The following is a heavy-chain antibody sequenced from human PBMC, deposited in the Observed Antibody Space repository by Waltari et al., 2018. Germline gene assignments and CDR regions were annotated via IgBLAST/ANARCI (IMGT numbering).Heavy chain of an antibody. J-gene: IGHJ6*02. CDR1: GGTFSSYA. CDR2: VILNFGTA. Sequence: QVQLVQSGAEVKKPGSSVKVSCKASGGTFSSYAISWVRQAPGQGLEWMGGVILNFGTANYQQKVQVRVTITADESTSTAYMELSSLRSEDTAVYYCARGYCSGGSCYYYYGMDVWGQGTTVTVSS. D-gene: IGHD2-15*01. CDR3: ARGYCSGGSCYYYYGMDV. V-gene: IGHV1-69*01.